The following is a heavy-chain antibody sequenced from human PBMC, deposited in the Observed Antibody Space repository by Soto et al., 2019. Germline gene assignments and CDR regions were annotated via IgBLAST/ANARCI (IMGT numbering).Heavy chain of an antibody. CDR3: AIGHWLGC. CDR2: IKQDGNER. D-gene: IGHD6-19*01. J-gene: IGHJ4*02. V-gene: IGHV3-7*01. CDR1: RFTFSDYF. Sequence: ELQLVDSGGALVQPGASLRLSCAAIRFTFSDYFVTWVRQAPGKGLEWVATIKQDGNERYYVDSVKGRFTISRDNAKNSLYLQMNSLRAEDTSVYYCAIGHWLGCWGQGTLVTVSS.